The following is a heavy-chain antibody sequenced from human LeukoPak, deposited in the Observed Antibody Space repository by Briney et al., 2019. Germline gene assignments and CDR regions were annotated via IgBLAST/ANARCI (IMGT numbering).Heavy chain of an antibody. J-gene: IGHJ4*02. Sequence: SVKVSCKASGLIFSSSAIQWVRQARGQRLEWIGWSVVGSTNTNYAQKFQERVTITRDMSTSTAYMELSSLRSEDTAVYYCARDILWFGELWTAEGIDYWGQGTLVTVSS. D-gene: IGHD3-10*01. V-gene: IGHV1-58*02. CDR3: ARDILWFGELWTAEGIDY. CDR1: GLIFSSSA. CDR2: SVVGSTNT.